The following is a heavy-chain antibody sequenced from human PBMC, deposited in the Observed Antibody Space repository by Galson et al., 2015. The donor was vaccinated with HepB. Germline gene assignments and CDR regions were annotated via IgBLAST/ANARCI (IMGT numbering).Heavy chain of an antibody. D-gene: IGHD4-17*01. V-gene: IGHV3-23*01. CDR3: AKGADDYGDPLGAFDV. CDR1: GFTFSSYA. Sequence: SLRLSCAASGFTFSSYAMSWVRQAPGKGLEWVSVISGSGGYTEYADSVKGRFTISRDNSINTVYLKVNSLRAEDTAIYYCAKGADDYGDPLGAFDVWGQGTMVTVSS. J-gene: IGHJ3*01. CDR2: ISGSGGYT.